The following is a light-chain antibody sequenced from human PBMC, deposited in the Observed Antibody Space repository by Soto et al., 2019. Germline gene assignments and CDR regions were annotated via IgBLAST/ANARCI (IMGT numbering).Light chain of an antibody. V-gene: IGKV3-15*01. CDR3: HQYNNWPQT. Sequence: EIVITQSPATLSVSPGERATLSCRASQSVGNNLAWYRQKPGQAPRLLIYGAFTRATGIPARFSGSGSGTEFTLTICSLQSEDFAVYYCHQYNNWPQTFGQGTKVEIK. CDR2: GAF. J-gene: IGKJ1*01. CDR1: QSVGNN.